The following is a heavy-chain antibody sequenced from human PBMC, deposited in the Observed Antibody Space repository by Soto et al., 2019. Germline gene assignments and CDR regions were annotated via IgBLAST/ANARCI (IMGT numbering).Heavy chain of an antibody. D-gene: IGHD3-10*01. CDR3: ARDLRPSMGRGVIGFFYYYGMDV. CDR1: GFTFSSYG. V-gene: IGHV3-33*01. CDR2: IWYDGSNK. J-gene: IGHJ6*02. Sequence: QVQLVESGGGVVQPGRSLRLSCAASGFTFSSYGMHWVRQAPGKGLEWVAVIWYDGSNKYYADSVKGRFTISRDNSKNTLYLQMNSLRAEDTAVYYCARDLRPSMGRGVIGFFYYYGMDVWGQGTTVTVSS.